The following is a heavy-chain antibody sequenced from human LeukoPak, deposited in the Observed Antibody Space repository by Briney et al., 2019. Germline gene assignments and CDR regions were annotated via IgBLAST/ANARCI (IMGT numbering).Heavy chain of an antibody. Sequence: PSETLSLTCTVSGGSISSYYWGWIRQPPGKGLEWIGYIFYSGSTNYNPSLKSRVTISVDTSKNQLSLKLSSVTAADTAVYYCARGSCSGGSCYPTYGMDVWGQGTTVTVSS. D-gene: IGHD2-15*01. CDR2: IFYSGST. CDR1: GGSISSYY. CDR3: ARGSCSGGSCYPTYGMDV. J-gene: IGHJ6*02. V-gene: IGHV4-59*01.